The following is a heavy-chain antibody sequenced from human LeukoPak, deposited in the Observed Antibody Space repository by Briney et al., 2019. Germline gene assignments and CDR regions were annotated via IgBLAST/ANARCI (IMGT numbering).Heavy chain of an antibody. Sequence: SETLSLTCTVSGYSISSGYYWGWIRQPPGKGLEWIGSIYHSGSTYYNPSLKSRVTISVDTSKNQFSLNLTSVTASDTAVYYCSPRIYSSSPFDPWGQGTLVTVSA. V-gene: IGHV4-38-2*02. CDR3: SPRIYSSSPFDP. CDR1: GYSISSGYY. CDR2: IYHSGST. D-gene: IGHD3-22*01. J-gene: IGHJ5*02.